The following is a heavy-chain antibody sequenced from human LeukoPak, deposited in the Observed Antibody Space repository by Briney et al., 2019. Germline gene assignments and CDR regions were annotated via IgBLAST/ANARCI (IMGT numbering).Heavy chain of an antibody. V-gene: IGHV3-23*01. CDR1: GFTFSSYA. Sequence: PGGSLRLSCAASGFTFSSYAMSWVRQAPGKGLEWVSAISGSGGSIYYADSVKGRFTISRDNSKNTLYLQMNSLRAEDTAVYYCATIGPQWLVREYYFDYWGQGTLVTVSS. J-gene: IGHJ4*02. D-gene: IGHD6-19*01. CDR3: ATIGPQWLVREYYFDY. CDR2: ISGSGGSI.